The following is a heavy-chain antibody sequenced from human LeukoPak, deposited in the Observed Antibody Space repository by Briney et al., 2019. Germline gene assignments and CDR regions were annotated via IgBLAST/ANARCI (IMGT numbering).Heavy chain of an antibody. V-gene: IGHV1-46*01. CDR2: INPSGGST. J-gene: IGHJ5*02. D-gene: IGHD3-22*01. CDR1: GYTFARYY. CDR3: ARGGYYDSSGSFDP. Sequence: ASVKVSCRASGYTFARYYIHWVRQAPGQGLEWMGIINPSGGSTRYAQKFQGRVTMTRDTSTSTVYMELSSLRSDDTAVYYCARGGYYDSSGSFDPWGQGTLVTVSS.